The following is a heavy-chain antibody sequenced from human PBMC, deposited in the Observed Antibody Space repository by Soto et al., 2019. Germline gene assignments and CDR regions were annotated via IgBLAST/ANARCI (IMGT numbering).Heavy chain of an antibody. V-gene: IGHV3-23*01. J-gene: IGHJ5*02. CDR1: GLTFSSYA. D-gene: IGHD1-26*01. Sequence: EVHLLESGGGLVQPGGSLRLSCAASGLTFSSYAMTWVRRAPGTGLEWVSAISASGGGTFYADSVKGRFIISRDSSKNTLYLQMNSLRVEDTAVYYCAKSRTTTTSRYGSWGQGTLVTVSS. CDR3: AKSRTTTTSRYGS. CDR2: ISASGGGT.